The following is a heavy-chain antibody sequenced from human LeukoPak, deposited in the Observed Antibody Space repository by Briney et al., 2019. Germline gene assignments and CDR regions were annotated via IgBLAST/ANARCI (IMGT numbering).Heavy chain of an antibody. CDR2: IRQDGSEK. D-gene: IGHD2-15*01. CDR3: ARISCSRSSCYGVYDY. J-gene: IGHJ4*02. CDR1: GFTFSDYW. V-gene: IGHV3-7*01. Sequence: GGSLRLSCAASGFTFSDYWMTWVRQAPGKGLEWVANIRQDGSEKYHVDSVKGRFTVSRDNAKNSVYLQMNSLRAEDTAVYYCARISCSRSSCYGVYDYWGQGSLVTVSS.